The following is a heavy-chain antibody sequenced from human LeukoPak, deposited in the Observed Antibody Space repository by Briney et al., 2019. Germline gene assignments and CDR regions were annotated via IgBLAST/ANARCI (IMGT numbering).Heavy chain of an antibody. J-gene: IGHJ4*02. D-gene: IGHD4-23*01. CDR3: ARDLTYGGKRGYYFDY. CDR2: IYSDGST. Sequence: GGSLRLSCAASGFTVSDKYMSWVRQAPGKGLEWVSVIYSDGSTYYADSVKGRFTISRDNSKNTLYLQMNSLRAEDTAVYYCARDLTYGGKRGYYFDYWGQGTLVTVSS. CDR1: GFTVSDKY. V-gene: IGHV3-66*01.